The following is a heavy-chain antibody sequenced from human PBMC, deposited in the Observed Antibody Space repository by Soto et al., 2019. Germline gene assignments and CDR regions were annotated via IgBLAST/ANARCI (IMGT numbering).Heavy chain of an antibody. CDR2: ISGSGGST. CDR1: GFTFSSYA. CDR3: AKKFMTVGATLRDAFDI. Sequence: PGGSLRLSCAASGFTFSSYAMSWVRQAPGKGLEWVSAISGSGGSTYYADSVKGRFTISRDNSKNTLYLQMNSLRAEDTAVYYCAKKFMTVGATLRDAFDIWGQGTMVTVSS. D-gene: IGHD1-26*01. V-gene: IGHV3-23*01. J-gene: IGHJ3*02.